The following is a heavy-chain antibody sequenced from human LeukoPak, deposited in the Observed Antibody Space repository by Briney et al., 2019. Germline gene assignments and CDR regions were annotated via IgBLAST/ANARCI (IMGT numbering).Heavy chain of an antibody. CDR2: ISYDGSNK. CDR3: ARDGRYYYDSSGYYYYYYGMDV. D-gene: IGHD3-22*01. J-gene: IGHJ6*02. V-gene: IGHV3-30-3*01. CDR1: GFTFSSYA. Sequence: GGSLRLSCAASGFTFSSYAMHWVRQAPGKGLEWVAVISYDGSNKYYADSVKGRFTISRDNSKNTLYLQMNSLRAEDTAVYYCARDGRYYYDSSGYYYYYYGMDVWGQGTTVTVSS.